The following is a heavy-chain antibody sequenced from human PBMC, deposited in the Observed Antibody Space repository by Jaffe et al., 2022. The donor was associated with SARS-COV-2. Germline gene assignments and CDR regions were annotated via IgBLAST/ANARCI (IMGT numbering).Heavy chain of an antibody. CDR1: GFTFRNHG. V-gene: IGHV3-33*01. CDR3: ARDIAARRLDY. CDR2: IYYDGSNQ. J-gene: IGHJ4*02. Sequence: QVKLVESGGGGVQPGRSLRLSCAASGFTFRNHGMHWVRQAPGKGLEWVAVIYYDGSNQYYADSVKGRFTISRDNSKNTLYLQMNGLRAEDTAVYYCARDIAARRLDYWGQGTLVTVSS. D-gene: IGHD6-6*01.